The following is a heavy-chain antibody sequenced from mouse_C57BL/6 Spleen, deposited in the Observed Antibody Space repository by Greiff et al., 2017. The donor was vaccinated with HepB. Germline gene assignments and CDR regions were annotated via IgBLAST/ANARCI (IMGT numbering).Heavy chain of an antibody. J-gene: IGHJ4*01. CDR2: ISSGGSYT. Sequence: EVKLMESGGDLVKPGGSLKLSCAASGFTFSSYGMSWVRQTPDKRLEWVATISSGGSYTYYPDSVKGRFTISRDNAKNTLYLQMSSLKSEDTAMYYCATYGSSLYYYAMDYWGQGTSVTVSS. D-gene: IGHD1-1*01. V-gene: IGHV5-6*01. CDR3: ATYGSSLYYYAMDY. CDR1: GFTFSSYG.